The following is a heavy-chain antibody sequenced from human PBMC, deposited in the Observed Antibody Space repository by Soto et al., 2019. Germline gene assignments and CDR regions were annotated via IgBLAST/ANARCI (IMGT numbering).Heavy chain of an antibody. CDR2: INAGNGNT. CDR3: ARRWRGFGCGSCFGRSDAFDI. CDR1: GYTFTSYA. D-gene: IGHD2-15*01. V-gene: IGHV1-3*01. Sequence: QVQLVQSGAEVKKPGASVKVSCKASGYTFTSYAMHWVRQAPGQRLEWMGWINAGNGNTKYSQKFQGRVTITRDTSASPAYMELSSLRSEDTAVYYCARRWRGFGCGSCFGRSDAFDIWGQGTMVTVSS. J-gene: IGHJ3*02.